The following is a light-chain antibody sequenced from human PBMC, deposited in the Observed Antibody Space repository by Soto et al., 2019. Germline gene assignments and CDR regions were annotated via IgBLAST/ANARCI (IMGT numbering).Light chain of an antibody. Sequence: EILMTQSPATLSVSPGERATLSCRASQSVRSDLAWYQQKPGQAPRLLIYGASTRATDIPARFSGSGSGTEFTLTISSLQSEDFAVYYCQQYSVWPPVITFGGGTKVEIK. CDR3: QQYSVWPPVIT. CDR1: QSVRSD. CDR2: GAS. V-gene: IGKV3-15*01. J-gene: IGKJ4*01.